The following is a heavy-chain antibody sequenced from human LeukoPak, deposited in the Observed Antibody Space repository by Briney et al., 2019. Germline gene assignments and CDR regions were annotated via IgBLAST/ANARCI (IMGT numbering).Heavy chain of an antibody. CDR3: ARETEPLDYGDSTNLDY. V-gene: IGHV3-21*01. CDR1: VFTFTSYS. J-gene: IGHJ4*02. CDR2: IGIRTGNI. D-gene: IGHD4/OR15-4a*01. Sequence: GGSLRLSCADSVFTFTSYSMSCVRQAPGKGLEWVAFIGIRTGNIYYAHSVKGRFSISRDNAKHSVYLQMNRLRADDTAVHYCARETEPLDYGDSTNLDYWGQGTLVTVSS.